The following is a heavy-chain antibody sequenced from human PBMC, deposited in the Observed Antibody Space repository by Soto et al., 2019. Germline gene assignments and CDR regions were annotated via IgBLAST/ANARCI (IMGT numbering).Heavy chain of an antibody. CDR2: ISGSGGST. Sequence: EVQLLESGGGLVQPGGSLRLSCAASGFTFSSYAMSWVRQAPGKGLEWVSAISGSGGSTYYADSVKGRFTISRDNSKNSLYLQMNSLRAEDTAVYYCAKYRIAADGTREVHWGQGTLVTVSS. V-gene: IGHV3-23*01. J-gene: IGHJ4*02. CDR1: GFTFSSYA. CDR3: AKYRIAADGTREVH. D-gene: IGHD6-13*01.